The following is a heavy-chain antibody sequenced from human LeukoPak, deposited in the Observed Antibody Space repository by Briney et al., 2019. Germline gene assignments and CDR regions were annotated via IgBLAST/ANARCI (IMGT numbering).Heavy chain of an antibody. CDR2: ISWNGGNI. CDR3: ARGGGLDV. J-gene: IGHJ6*02. V-gene: IGHV3-9*01. CDR1: GFTFDDYA. D-gene: IGHD3-16*01. Sequence: GGSLRLSCAASGFTFDDYAMHWVRQAPGKGLEWVSGISWNGGNIGYADSVKGRFTISRDNAKNSLYLQMSNLRAEDTAVYFCARGGGLDVWGQGATVTVSS.